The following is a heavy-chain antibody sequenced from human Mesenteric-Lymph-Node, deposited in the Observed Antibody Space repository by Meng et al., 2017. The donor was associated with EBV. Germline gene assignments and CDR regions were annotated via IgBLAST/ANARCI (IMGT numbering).Heavy chain of an antibody. D-gene: IGHD2-21*02. V-gene: IGHV4-30-4*01. CDR3: ARGVGGGYDYYLDY. J-gene: IGHJ4*02. CDR1: GGSISRGGSY. CDR2: IYYDGTT. Sequence: QVQLQESGPGLVNPSPPLSLTCAVSGGSISRGGSYWSWIRQPPGKGLEWVGYIYYDGTTYYNPSLKSRGTISLDTSKNHFSLKLTSVTAADTAVYYCARGVGGGYDYYLDYWGQGSLVTVSS.